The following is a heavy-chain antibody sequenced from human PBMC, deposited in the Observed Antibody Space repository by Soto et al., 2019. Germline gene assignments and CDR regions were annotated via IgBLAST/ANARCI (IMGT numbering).Heavy chain of an antibody. D-gene: IGHD4-17*01. Sequence: GGSLRLSCEVSGFTLSNSGIHWVRQAPDKVLEWVATIAYEGKTANYADSAKGRFTISRDISKSTVYLQMNSLRREDTATYYCAKSTSGYGGASDFWGQGTVVNVSS. J-gene: IGHJ4*02. CDR1: GFTLSNSG. CDR2: IAYEGKTA. CDR3: AKSTSGYGGASDF. V-gene: IGHV3-30*18.